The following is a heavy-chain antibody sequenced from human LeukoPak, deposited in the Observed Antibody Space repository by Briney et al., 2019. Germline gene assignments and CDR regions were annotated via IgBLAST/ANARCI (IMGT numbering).Heavy chain of an antibody. CDR1: GYTLTELS. V-gene: IGHV1-24*01. D-gene: IGHD3-10*01. CDR3: ARDVGGSGNQRFDP. Sequence: ASVKVPCKVSGYTLTELSMHWVRQAPGKGLEWMGGFNPEDGETIYAQKFQGRVTMTEDTSTGTAYMELSSLRSEDTAVYYCARDVGGSGNQRFDPWGQGTLVTVSS. CDR2: FNPEDGET. J-gene: IGHJ5*02.